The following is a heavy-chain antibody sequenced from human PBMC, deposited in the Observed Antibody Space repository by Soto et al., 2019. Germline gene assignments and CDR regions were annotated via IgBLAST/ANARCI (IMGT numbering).Heavy chain of an antibody. D-gene: IGHD6-13*01. V-gene: IGHV4-39*01. CDR1: GDSFTIDSYY. J-gene: IGHJ4*02. Sequence: QLQLQESGPGLVKPSEPLSLTCTVSGDSFTIDSYYWAWIRQPPGKGLEWLGTISHSGTTFHNPSLKSRLTMSVDTSKNQFSLKLSSVTAADTALYYCARHSDKYGSSWYGLGYWGQGTLVTVSS. CDR3: ARHSDKYGSSWYGLGY. CDR2: ISHSGTT.